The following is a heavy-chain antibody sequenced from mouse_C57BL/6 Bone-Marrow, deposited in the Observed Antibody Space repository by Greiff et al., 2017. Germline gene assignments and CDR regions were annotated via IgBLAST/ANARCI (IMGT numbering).Heavy chain of an antibody. D-gene: IGHD2-10*01. V-gene: IGHV5-4*01. J-gene: IGHJ3*01. CDR3: ARDLLWFAY. CDR2: ISAGGSYT. CDR1: GFTFSSYA. Sequence: EVKLVESGGGLVKPGGSLKLSCAASGFTFSSYAMSWVRQTPEKRLEWVATISAGGSYTYYPDNVKGRFTISRDNAKNNLYLHMSHLKSEDTAMYYCARDLLWFAYWGQGTLVTVSA.